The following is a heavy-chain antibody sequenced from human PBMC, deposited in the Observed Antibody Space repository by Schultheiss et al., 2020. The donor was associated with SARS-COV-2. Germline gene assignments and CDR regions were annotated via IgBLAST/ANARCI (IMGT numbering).Heavy chain of an antibody. J-gene: IGHJ4*02. Sequence: GGSLKISCATSGFSFNAYSMYWVRQAPGKGLEWVAAIWYDGSNKYYAGSVKGRFTISRDNTRNTVYLQMNSLRAEDSGVYYCARASTSSSESSWGQGTLVTVSS. V-gene: IGHV3-33*01. CDR3: ARASTSSSESS. CDR2: IWYDGSNK. D-gene: IGHD3-10*01. CDR1: GFSFNAYS.